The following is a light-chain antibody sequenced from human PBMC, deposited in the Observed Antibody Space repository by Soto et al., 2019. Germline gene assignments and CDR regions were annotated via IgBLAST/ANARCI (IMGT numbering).Light chain of an antibody. CDR2: EVS. J-gene: IGLJ2*01. CDR1: SSDVGGYNF. CDR3: SSYKSSSTPVV. Sequence: QSVLTQPASVSGSPGQSITISCTGTSSDVGGYNFVSWYQQHPGRAPKLMIYEVSNRPSGVSNRFSGSKSDNTASLTISGLQAEDEADYYCSSYKSSSTPVVFGGGTQLTVL. V-gene: IGLV2-14*01.